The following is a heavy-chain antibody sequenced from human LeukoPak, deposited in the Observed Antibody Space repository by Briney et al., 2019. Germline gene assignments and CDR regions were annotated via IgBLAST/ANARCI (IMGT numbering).Heavy chain of an antibody. V-gene: IGHV3-30*18. J-gene: IGHJ4*02. CDR1: GFTFSSYG. Sequence: GGSLRLSCAASGFTFSSYGMHWVRQAPGKGLEWVAVISYDGSNKYYADSVKGRFTISRDNSKNTLYLQMNSLRAEDTAVYYCAKAGRFGELSHWGQGTLVTVSS. D-gene: IGHD3-10*01. CDR3: AKAGRFGELSH. CDR2: ISYDGSNK.